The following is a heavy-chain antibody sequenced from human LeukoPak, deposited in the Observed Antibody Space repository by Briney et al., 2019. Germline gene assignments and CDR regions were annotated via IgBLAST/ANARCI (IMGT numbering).Heavy chain of an antibody. D-gene: IGHD4-17*01. J-gene: IGHJ4*02. V-gene: IGHV4-59*12. CDR1: GDSISYYY. CDR3: ARDGDYETVYFDY. CDR2: IYYSGST. Sequence: SETLSLTCTVSGDSISYYYWSWIRQPPGKGLEWIGYIYYSGSTNYNPSLKSRVTISVDTSKNQFSLKLSSVTAADAAVYYCARDGDYETVYFDYWGQGTLVTVSS.